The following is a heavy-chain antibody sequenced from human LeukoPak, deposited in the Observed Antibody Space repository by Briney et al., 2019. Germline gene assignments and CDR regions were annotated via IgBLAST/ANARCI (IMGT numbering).Heavy chain of an antibody. V-gene: IGHV1-3*04. CDR2: INTGNGDT. CDR3: ARDMGSGSLHY. CDR1: GYTFTTYA. D-gene: IGHD1-26*01. Sequence: ASVKVSCEASGYTFTTYAIHWVRQAPGQSLEWLGWINTGNGDTRYSQTFQGRVTITSDTSASTAYMELSSLRSEDTAVYYCARDMGSGSLHYWGQGTLVTVSS. J-gene: IGHJ4*02.